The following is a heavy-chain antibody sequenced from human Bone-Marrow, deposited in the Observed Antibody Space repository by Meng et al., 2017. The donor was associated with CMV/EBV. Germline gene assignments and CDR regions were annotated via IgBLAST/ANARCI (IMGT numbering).Heavy chain of an antibody. CDR2: IIPIFGTA. CDR1: GGTFSSYA. V-gene: IGHV1-69*05. J-gene: IGHJ5*02. D-gene: IGHD2-2*01. CDR3: ARDIVVVPAASNWFDP. Sequence: SVKVSCKASGGTFSSYAISWVRQAPGQGLEWMGGIIPIFGTANYAQKFQGRVTITTDESTSTAYMELSSLRSEDTAVYYCARDIVVVPAASNWFDPWGQGNRVNVSS.